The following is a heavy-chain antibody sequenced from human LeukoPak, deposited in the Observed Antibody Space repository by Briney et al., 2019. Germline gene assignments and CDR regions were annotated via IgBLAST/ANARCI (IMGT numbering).Heavy chain of an antibody. V-gene: IGHV4-39*01. CDR2: IYDSGGT. CDR3: ARHDYGDKNFDY. CDR1: GGSISSSGFY. D-gene: IGHD4-17*01. J-gene: IGHJ4*02. Sequence: TSETLSLTCTVSGGSISSSGFYWGWIRQPPGKGLEWFGSIYDSGGTYYNPSLTSRLTITQNMNNNQFSPKLTPMTAPDNAVSCCARHDYGDKNFDYWGQGTLVSVSS.